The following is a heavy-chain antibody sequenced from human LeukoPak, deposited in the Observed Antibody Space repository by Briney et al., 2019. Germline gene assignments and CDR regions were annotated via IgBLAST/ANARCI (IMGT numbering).Heavy chain of an antibody. CDR2: IKHDGSDK. J-gene: IGHJ4*02. V-gene: IGHV3-7*04. CDR3: ARDIAMAGDDY. D-gene: IGHD6-19*01. CDR1: GFTFSSYE. Sequence: GGSLRLSCAASGFTFSSYEMNWVRQAPGKGLEWVANIKHDGSDKNYVDSVKGRFTISRDNAKNSVYLRMNSLRAEDTAVYYCARDIAMAGDDYWGQGTLVTVSS.